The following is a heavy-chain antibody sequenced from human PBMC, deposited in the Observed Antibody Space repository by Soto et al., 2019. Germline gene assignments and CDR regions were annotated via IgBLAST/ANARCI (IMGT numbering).Heavy chain of an antibody. J-gene: IGHJ4*02. CDR1: GGTFSSYA. CDR2: IIPIFGTA. D-gene: IGHD3-22*01. V-gene: IGHV1-69*06. Sequence: ASVKVSCKASGGTFSSYAISWVRQAPGQGLEWMGGIIPIFGTANYAQKFQGRVTITADKSTSTAYMELSSLRSEDTAVYYCARSRSRYYDSSGQRYYFDYWGQGTLVTVSS. CDR3: ARSRSRYYDSSGQRYYFDY.